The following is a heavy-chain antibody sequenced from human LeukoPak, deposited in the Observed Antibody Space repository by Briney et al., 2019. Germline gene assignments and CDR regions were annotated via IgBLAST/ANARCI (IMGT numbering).Heavy chain of an antibody. CDR3: ARRLVDSGASQVSDD. Sequence: SETLSLTCAVDSGSFSGYYWSWIRQPPGKGLEWIGEINDSGSVNCNPSLKNRVTLSVDTSKNQFSLRLSSVAAADTAVYYCARRLVDSGASQVSDDWGQGTLVTVPS. V-gene: IGHV4-34*01. CDR2: INDSGSV. CDR1: SGSFSGYY. J-gene: IGHJ4*02. D-gene: IGHD2-15*01.